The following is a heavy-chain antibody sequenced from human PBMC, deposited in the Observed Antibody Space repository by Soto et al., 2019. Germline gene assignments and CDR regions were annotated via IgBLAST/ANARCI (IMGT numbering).Heavy chain of an antibody. V-gene: IGHV3-21*01. CDR1: GFTFSSYS. Sequence: GGSLRLSCAASGFTFSSYSMNWVRQAPGKGLEWVSSISSSSSYIYYADSVKGRFTISRDNAKNSLYLQMNSLRAEDTAVYYCARAINYYDSSGYEGVDYWGQGTLVTVSS. D-gene: IGHD3-22*01. CDR2: ISSSSSYI. J-gene: IGHJ4*02. CDR3: ARAINYYDSSGYEGVDY.